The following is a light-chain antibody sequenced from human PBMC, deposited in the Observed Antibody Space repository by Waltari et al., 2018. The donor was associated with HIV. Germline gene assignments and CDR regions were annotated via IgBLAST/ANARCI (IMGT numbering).Light chain of an antibody. CDR2: DVN. CDR3: CSYAGDSVV. J-gene: IGLJ2*01. V-gene: IGLV2-11*01. Sequence: QSALTQPRSVSGSPGQSVAISCTGTSSDVGGYNYVSWYQQHPGKAPKLMLSDVNKRPSGVADRFSGSKSGNTASLTISGLQAEDEADYYCCSYAGDSVVFGGGTKLTVL. CDR1: SSDVGGYNY.